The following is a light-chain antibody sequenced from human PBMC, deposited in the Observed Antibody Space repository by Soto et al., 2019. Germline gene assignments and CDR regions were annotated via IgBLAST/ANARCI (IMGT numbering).Light chain of an antibody. CDR3: QQNYRANPWT. V-gene: IGKV1-39*01. CDR2: AAS. CDR1: QSISRY. Sequence: EIWMTQYPATLSASAGDRIPITCGASQSISRYLNWYQHKPGKAPKLLINAASSLERGVPSRFSGGGSGTDFTLNISSLKPDDFANYYCQQNYRANPWTFGQGTKVDIK. J-gene: IGKJ1*01.